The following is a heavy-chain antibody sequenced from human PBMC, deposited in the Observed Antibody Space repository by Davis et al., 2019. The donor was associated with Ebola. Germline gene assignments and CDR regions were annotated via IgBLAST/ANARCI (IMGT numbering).Heavy chain of an antibody. D-gene: IGHD3/OR15-3a*01. J-gene: IGHJ4*02. V-gene: IGHV4-30-4*01. Sequence: MPSETLSLTCTASGSSISSAAYYWIWIRQYPGKGLEWIGYVYHNGNTDYNPSLKGRVTMSIDMSKNQFSLRLTSLTAADTAIYYFSTARVELPTIGSCADCWGQGTLVTVSS. CDR3: STARVELPTIGSCADC. CDR1: GSSISSAAYY. CDR2: VYHNGNT.